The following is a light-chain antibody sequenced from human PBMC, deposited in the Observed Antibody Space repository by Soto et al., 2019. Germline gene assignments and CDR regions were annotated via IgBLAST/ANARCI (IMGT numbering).Light chain of an antibody. CDR3: QQYVGTSRT. CDR1: QSVSSSY. Sequence: EIVLTQSPGTLSLSPGERATLSCGASQSVSSSYLAWYQQKPGQAPRLLIYGAYRRGTVIPDRFSGSGSGTDFTLTVSRLEPEDFAVYYCQQYVGTSRTFGQGTKVEIK. CDR2: GAY. V-gene: IGKV3-20*01. J-gene: IGKJ1*01.